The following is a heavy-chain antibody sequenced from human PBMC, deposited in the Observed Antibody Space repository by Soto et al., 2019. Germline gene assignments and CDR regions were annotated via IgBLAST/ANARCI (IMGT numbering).Heavy chain of an antibody. Sequence: LRLSCSASVLTCSSSSMHWVRQTPGQGLEYVSGISNHGYSTYYAESVKDRFTISRDDSKNTLYLQMISLRAEDTALYYCVKGSYSGSFGVDYLDFWGQGTLVTVSS. J-gene: IGHJ4*02. CDR2: ISNHGYST. V-gene: IGHV3-64D*06. CDR3: VKGSYSGSFGVDYLDF. CDR1: VLTCSSSS. D-gene: IGHD1-26*01.